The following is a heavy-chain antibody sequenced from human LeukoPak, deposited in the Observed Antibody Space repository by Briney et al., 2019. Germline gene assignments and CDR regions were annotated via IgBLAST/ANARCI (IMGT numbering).Heavy chain of an antibody. CDR2: IKSDGSST. V-gene: IGHV3-74*01. CDR1: GFSFSTNW. Sequence: GGSLRLSCAASGFSFSTNWMHWVRQVPGKGPVWVSRIKSDGSSTSYADSVKGRFTISRDNANNTLYLQMNSLRAEDTAVYYCARGGVDWGFWYFDLGGRGTLVTVSS. J-gene: IGHJ2*01. CDR3: ARGGVDWGFWYFDL. D-gene: IGHD3-9*01.